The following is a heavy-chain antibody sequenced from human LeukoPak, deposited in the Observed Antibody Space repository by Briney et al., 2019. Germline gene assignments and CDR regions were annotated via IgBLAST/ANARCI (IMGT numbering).Heavy chain of an antibody. CDR2: IGDSGVGT. V-gene: IGHV3-23*01. CDR1: GFTFSTYA. Sequence: PGGSLRLSCAASGFTFSTYAMNWVRQAPGKGPEWVSGIGDSGVGTFYADSVKGRFAISRDNSKNTLYLRMNSLRVEDTAVYYCAKDVQWLANAFDIWGPGTMVTVSS. CDR3: AKDVQWLANAFDI. D-gene: IGHD6-19*01. J-gene: IGHJ3*02.